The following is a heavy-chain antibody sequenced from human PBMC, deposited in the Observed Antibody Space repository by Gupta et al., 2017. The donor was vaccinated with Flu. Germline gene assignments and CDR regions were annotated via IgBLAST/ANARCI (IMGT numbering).Heavy chain of an antibody. Sequence: WLGWISTYNGNAIYAQKLQGRVTMTTDTSTSTAYMEVRSLRSDDTAVYYCAREGRFLSVVAGAANYYYYGMDVWGQGTTVSVSS. V-gene: IGHV1-18*01. CDR3: AREGRFLSVVAGAANYYYYGMDV. J-gene: IGHJ6*02. D-gene: IGHD2-15*01. CDR2: ISTYNGNA.